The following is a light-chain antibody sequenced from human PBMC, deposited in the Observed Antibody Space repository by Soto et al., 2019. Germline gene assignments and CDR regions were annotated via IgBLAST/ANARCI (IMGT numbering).Light chain of an antibody. V-gene: IGKV3-20*01. CDR3: QQYGSSPTWT. Sequence: IVLTHSPGTLSFSPGERATLSCRASQSVSSSYLAWYQQKPGQAPRLLIYGASSRATGIPDRFSGSGSGTDFTLTISRLEPEDFAVYYCQQYGSSPTWTFGQGTKVDIK. CDR1: QSVSSSY. CDR2: GAS. J-gene: IGKJ1*01.